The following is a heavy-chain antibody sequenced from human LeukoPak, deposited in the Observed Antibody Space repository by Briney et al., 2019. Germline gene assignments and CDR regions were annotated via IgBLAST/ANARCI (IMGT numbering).Heavy chain of an antibody. CDR2: IYYSGST. J-gene: IGHJ6*03. CDR3: ARDGGGSCYSCDYYYYYMDV. Sequence: PSETLSLTCTVSGGSISSYYWSWIRQPPGKGLEWIGYIYYSGSTNYNPSLKSRVTISVDTSKNQFSLKLSSVTAADTAVYYCARDGGGSCYSCDYYYYYMDVWGKGTTVTVSS. CDR1: GGSISSYY. D-gene: IGHD2-15*01. V-gene: IGHV4-59*12.